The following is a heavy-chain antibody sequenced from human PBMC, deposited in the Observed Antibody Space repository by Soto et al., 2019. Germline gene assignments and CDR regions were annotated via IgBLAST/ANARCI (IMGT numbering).Heavy chain of an antibody. Sequence: PGGSLRLSCAASGFTFSSYGMHWVRQAPGKGLEWVAVISYDGSNKYYADSVKGRFTISRDNSKNTLYLQMNSLRAEDTAVYYCAKDVVGATREYYFDYWGQGTLVTVSS. J-gene: IGHJ4*02. CDR1: GFTFSSYG. CDR2: ISYDGSNK. D-gene: IGHD1-26*01. CDR3: AKDVVGATREYYFDY. V-gene: IGHV3-30*18.